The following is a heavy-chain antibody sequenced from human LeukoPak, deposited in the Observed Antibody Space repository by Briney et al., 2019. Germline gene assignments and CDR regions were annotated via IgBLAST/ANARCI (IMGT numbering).Heavy chain of an antibody. CDR1: GYTFTSYY. J-gene: IGHJ6*02. CDR3: GRAARPRYYYYGMDV. CDR2: INPSGGST. Sequence: ASVTVSCKASGYTFTSYYMHWVRQAPGQGLEWMGLINPSGGSTSYAQKFQGRVTMTRDTSTSTVYMELSSLRSEDTAVYYCGRAARPRYYYYGMDVWGQGTTVTVSS. V-gene: IGHV1-46*01. D-gene: IGHD6-6*01.